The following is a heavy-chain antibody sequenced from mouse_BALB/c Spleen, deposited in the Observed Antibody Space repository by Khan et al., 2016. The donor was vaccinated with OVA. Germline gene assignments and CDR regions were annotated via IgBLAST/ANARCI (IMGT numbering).Heavy chain of an antibody. CDR2: INPSNGYT. Sequence: QVQLKQSGAELARPGASVKMSCKASGYTFTTYTMHWVKQRPGQGLEWIGYINPSNGYTNYNQKFKDKSTLTADKSSSTAYMQLSRLTSDYAAVYYCAREGAYYRSDGWFSYWDQGTLVTVSA. V-gene: IGHV1-4*01. CDR3: AREGAYYRSDGWFSY. CDR1: GYTFTTYT. D-gene: IGHD2-14*01. J-gene: IGHJ3*01.